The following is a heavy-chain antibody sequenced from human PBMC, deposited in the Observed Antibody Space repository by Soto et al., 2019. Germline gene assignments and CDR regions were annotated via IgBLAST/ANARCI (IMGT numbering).Heavy chain of an antibody. CDR2: IKQDGSEK. CDR3: ARDPNVVVPATHYYYYYGMDV. V-gene: IGHV3-7*01. J-gene: IGHJ6*02. Sequence: EVQLVESGGGLVQPGGSLRLSCAASGFTFSSYWMSWVRQAPGKGLEWVANIKQDGSEKYYVDYVKGRFTISRDNAQNSLYMQMNSLRAEDTAVYYCARDPNVVVPATHYYYYYGMDVWGQGTTVTVSS. D-gene: IGHD2-21*02. CDR1: GFTFSSYW.